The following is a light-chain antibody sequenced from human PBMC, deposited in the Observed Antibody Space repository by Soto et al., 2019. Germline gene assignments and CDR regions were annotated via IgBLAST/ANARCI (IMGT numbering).Light chain of an antibody. Sequence: EVVMRQSPATLSFAPGEGATLSCRASQGIGDTLAWYQHKPGQTPRLLIYDTSTRATGVPTRFSGSRSGAEFTLTINSLQSEDFAVYYCQPYNNWPLTFGGGTKVDIK. CDR2: DTS. CDR3: QPYNNWPLT. CDR1: QGIGDT. J-gene: IGKJ4*01. V-gene: IGKV3-15*01.